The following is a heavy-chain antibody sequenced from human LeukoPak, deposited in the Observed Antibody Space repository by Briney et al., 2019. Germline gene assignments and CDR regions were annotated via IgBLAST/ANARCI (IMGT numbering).Heavy chain of an antibody. CDR1: GFTFSSYG. CDR2: IRYDGSNK. V-gene: IGHV3-30*02. Sequence: GGSLRLSCAASGFTFSSYGMHWVRQAPGKGLEWVAFIRYDGSNKYYADSVKGRFTISRDNSKNTLYLQMNSLRAEDTAVYYCAKCARIVATIKALENYYYYYMDVWGKGTTVTVSS. CDR3: AKCARIVATIKALENYYYYYMDV. D-gene: IGHD5-12*01. J-gene: IGHJ6*03.